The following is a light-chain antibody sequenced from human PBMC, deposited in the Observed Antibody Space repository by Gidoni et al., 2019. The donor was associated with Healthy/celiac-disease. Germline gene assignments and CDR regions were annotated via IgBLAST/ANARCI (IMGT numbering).Light chain of an antibody. Sequence: EIVLTQSPATLSLSPGERAPLSCRASQSVSSYLAWYQQKPGQAPRLLIYDASNRATGIPARFSGSGSGTDFTLTISSLEPEDFAVYYCQQRSNWPPTFGPGTKVDTK. CDR1: QSVSSY. CDR2: DAS. V-gene: IGKV3-11*01. J-gene: IGKJ3*01. CDR3: QQRSNWPPT.